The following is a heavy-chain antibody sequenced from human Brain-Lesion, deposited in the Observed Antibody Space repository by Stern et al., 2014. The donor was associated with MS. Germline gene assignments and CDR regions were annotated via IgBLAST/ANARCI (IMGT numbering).Heavy chain of an antibody. D-gene: IGHD2-2*01. V-gene: IGHV3-11*01. CDR1: GFIFSDYY. Sequence: VQLVESGGTLVKPGGSLRLSCAASGFIFSDYYMNWIRQAPGQGLERVSYISTTASTIYYADSVKGRFTISRDNTKNSLFLQMSSLRAEDTAVYYCTISSSRYYFDSWGLGTLVTVSS. CDR2: ISTTASTI. CDR3: TISSSRYYFDS. J-gene: IGHJ4*02.